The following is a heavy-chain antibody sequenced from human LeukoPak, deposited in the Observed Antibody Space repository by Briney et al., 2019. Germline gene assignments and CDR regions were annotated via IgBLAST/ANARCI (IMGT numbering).Heavy chain of an antibody. J-gene: IGHJ4*02. D-gene: IGHD5-18*01. CDR2: INHSGST. CDR3: ADRRRYSYGLDY. CDR1: GGSFSGYY. Sequence: PSETLSLTCAVYGGSFSGYYWCWIRQPPRKGLEWIGEINHSGSTNYNPSLKSRVTISVDTSKNQFSLKLSSVTAADTAVYYCADRRRYSYGLDYWGQGTLVTVSS. V-gene: IGHV4-34*01.